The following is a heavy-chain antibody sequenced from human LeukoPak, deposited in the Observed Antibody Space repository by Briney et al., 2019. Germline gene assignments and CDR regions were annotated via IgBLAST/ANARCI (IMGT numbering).Heavy chain of an antibody. CDR3: ARIVPAARSGGNYYYYYYMDV. CDR2: INHSGST. CDR1: GGSFSGYY. J-gene: IGHJ6*03. Sequence: PSETLSLTCAVYGGSFSGYYWSWIRQPPGKGLEWIGEINHSGSTNYNPSLKSRVTISVDTSKNQFSLKLSSVTAADTAVYYCARIVPAARSGGNYYYYYYMDVWGKGTTVTVSS. V-gene: IGHV4-34*01. D-gene: IGHD2-2*01.